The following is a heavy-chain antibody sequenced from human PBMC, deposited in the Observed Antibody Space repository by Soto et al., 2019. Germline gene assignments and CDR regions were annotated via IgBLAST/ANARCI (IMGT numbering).Heavy chain of an antibody. CDR1: GGIFSSYA. J-gene: IGHJ4*02. CDR2: TIPIFGTT. Sequence: QEQLVQSGAEVKKPGSSVKVSCKASGGIFSSYAISWVRQAPGQGLEWMGGTIPIFGTTNYAQKFQGRVTITADESTNTAYMDLSSLKSEDTAIYYCARGGSGYVWFNEFWGQVTLVTVSS. CDR3: ARGGSGYVWFNEF. V-gene: IGHV1-69*01. D-gene: IGHD3-22*01.